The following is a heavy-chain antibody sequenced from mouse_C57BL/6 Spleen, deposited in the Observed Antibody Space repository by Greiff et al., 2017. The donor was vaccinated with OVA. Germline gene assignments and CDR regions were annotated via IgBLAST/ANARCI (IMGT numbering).Heavy chain of an antibody. D-gene: IGHD1-1*01. CDR2: IDPETGGT. J-gene: IGHJ1*03. V-gene: IGHV1-15*01. Sequence: QVQLQQSGAELVRPGASVTLSCKASGYTFTDYEMHWVKQTPVHGLEWIGAIDPETGGTAYNQKFKGKAILTADKSSSTAYMELSSLTSEDSAVYYCTRPLYYGSSYGYFDVWGTGTTVTVSS. CDR1: GYTFTDYE. CDR3: TRPLYYGSSYGYFDV.